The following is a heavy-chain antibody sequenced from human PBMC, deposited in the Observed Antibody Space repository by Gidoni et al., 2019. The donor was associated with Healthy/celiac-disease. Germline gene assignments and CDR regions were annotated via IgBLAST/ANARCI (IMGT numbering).Heavy chain of an antibody. CDR3: AKELWLGGPVRYAFDI. Sequence: EVQLVETGGGLIQPGGSLRLSCAASGFTVSSNYMSWVRQAPGKGLEWVSVIYSGGSTYYADSVKGRFTISRDNSKNTLYLQMNSLRAEDTAVYYCAKELWLGGPVRYAFDIWGQGTMVTVSS. CDR1: GFTVSSNY. J-gene: IGHJ3*02. CDR2: IYSGGST. V-gene: IGHV3-53*02. D-gene: IGHD5-18*01.